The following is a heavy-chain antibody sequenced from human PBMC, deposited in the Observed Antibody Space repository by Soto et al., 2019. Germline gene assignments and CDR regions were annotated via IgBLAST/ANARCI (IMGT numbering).Heavy chain of an antibody. CDR1: GFTFSSYA. Sequence: GGSLRLSCAASGFTFSSYATSWVRQAPGKGLEWVSAISGSGGSTYYADSVKGRFTISRDNSKNTLYLQMNSLRAEDTAVYYCAKDGLSIPYYYGSGSYYPDAFDIWGQGTMVTVSS. D-gene: IGHD3-10*01. CDR2: ISGSGGST. V-gene: IGHV3-23*01. CDR3: AKDGLSIPYYYGSGSYYPDAFDI. J-gene: IGHJ3*02.